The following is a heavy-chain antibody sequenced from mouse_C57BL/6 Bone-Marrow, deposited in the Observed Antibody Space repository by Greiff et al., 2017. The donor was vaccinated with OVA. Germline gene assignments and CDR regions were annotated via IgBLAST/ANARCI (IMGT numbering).Heavy chain of an antibody. V-gene: IGHV1-82*01. Sequence: QVQLQQSGPELVKPGASVKISCKASGYAFSSSWMNWVKQRPGKGLEWIGRIYPGDGDTNYNGKFKGKATLTADKSSSTAYMQLSSRTSEDSAVYFCAREEGTPFDYWGQGTTLTVSS. CDR2: IYPGDGDT. D-gene: IGHD3-3*01. J-gene: IGHJ2*01. CDR3: AREEGTPFDY. CDR1: GYAFSSSW.